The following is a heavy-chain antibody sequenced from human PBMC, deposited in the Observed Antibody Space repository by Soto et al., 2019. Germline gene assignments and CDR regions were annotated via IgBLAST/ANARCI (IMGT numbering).Heavy chain of an antibody. Sequence: QVQLVQSGAEVRKPGASVKVSCKASGYPFTGYYMHWVRQAPGQGLEWMGWINPNSGVTNYAQKFQDRVTMTRDTSISTAYMELSSLISDDTAVYYCAKEYQLLGDYHGFDPWGQGTLVTVSS. V-gene: IGHV1-2*02. D-gene: IGHD2-2*01. CDR3: AKEYQLLGDYHGFDP. CDR2: INPNSGVT. CDR1: GYPFTGYY. J-gene: IGHJ5*02.